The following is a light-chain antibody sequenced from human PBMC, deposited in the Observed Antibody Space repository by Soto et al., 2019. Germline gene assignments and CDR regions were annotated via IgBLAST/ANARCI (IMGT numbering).Light chain of an antibody. J-gene: IGKJ4*01. CDR3: KQYGSSPFT. CDR2: GAS. V-gene: IGKV3-20*01. CDR1: QSVSSSY. Sequence: EIVLTQSPGTLSLSPGERATLSCRASQSVSSSYLAWYQQKPGQAPRLLIYGASSRATGIPDRFSGSGSGTDFTLTISRLEPEDFAVYYCKQYGSSPFTFVGGTKVEIK.